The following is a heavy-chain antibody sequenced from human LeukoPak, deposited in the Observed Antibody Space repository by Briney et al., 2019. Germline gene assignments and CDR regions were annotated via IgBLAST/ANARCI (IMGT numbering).Heavy chain of an antibody. J-gene: IGHJ6*03. V-gene: IGHV3-33*01. D-gene: IGHD2-2*02. CDR1: GFTFSSYA. CDR3: ARGKCCSSTSCYMPPYYYYYMDV. CDR2: IWYDGSKK. Sequence: PGGSLRLSCAASGFTFSSYAMHLVRQAPGKRLEWVAVIWYDGSKKYYADSVKGRFTISRDNSKNTLYLQMNSLRAEDTAVYYCARGKCCSSTSCYMPPYYYYYMDVWGKGTTVTVSS.